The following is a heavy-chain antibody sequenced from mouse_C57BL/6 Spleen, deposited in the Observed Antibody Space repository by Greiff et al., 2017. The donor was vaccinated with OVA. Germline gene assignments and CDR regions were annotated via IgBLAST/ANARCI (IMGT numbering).Heavy chain of an antibody. Sequence: VQLQQSGPELVKPGASVKIPCKASGYTFTDYNMDWVKQSHGKSLEWIGDINPNNGGTIYNQKFKGKATLTVDKSSSTAYMELRSLTSEDTAVYYCARGEYYGSSPWFAYWGQGTLVTVSA. CDR2: INPNNGGT. CDR1: GYTFTDYN. D-gene: IGHD1-1*01. CDR3: ARGEYYGSSPWFAY. J-gene: IGHJ3*01. V-gene: IGHV1-18*01.